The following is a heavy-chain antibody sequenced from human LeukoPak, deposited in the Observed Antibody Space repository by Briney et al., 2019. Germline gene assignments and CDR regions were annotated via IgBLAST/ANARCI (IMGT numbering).Heavy chain of an antibody. Sequence: GASVKVSCKASGYTFTGYCMHWVRQAPGQGLEWMGWINPNSGGTNYAQKFQGRVTMTRDTSISTAYVELSRLRSDDTAVYYCARETGYCSGGSCHAFDYWGQGTLVTVSS. D-gene: IGHD2-15*01. CDR3: ARETGYCSGGSCHAFDY. CDR2: INPNSGGT. V-gene: IGHV1-2*02. CDR1: GYTFTGYC. J-gene: IGHJ4*02.